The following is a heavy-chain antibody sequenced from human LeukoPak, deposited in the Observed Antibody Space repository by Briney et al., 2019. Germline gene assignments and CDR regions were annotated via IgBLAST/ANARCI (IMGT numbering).Heavy chain of an antibody. CDR1: GIIFSDIW. Sequence: PGGSLRLSCGASGIIFSDIWVTWVRQAPGKGLEWVATISPDGSLKNYVDSVKGRFTISRDNAKNSLYLQMNSLRVEDTAVYYCAKGPVVAAIRWLDPWGQGTLVTVSS. V-gene: IGHV3-7*01. CDR2: ISPDGSLK. CDR3: AKGPVVAAIRWLDP. J-gene: IGHJ5*02. D-gene: IGHD2-15*01.